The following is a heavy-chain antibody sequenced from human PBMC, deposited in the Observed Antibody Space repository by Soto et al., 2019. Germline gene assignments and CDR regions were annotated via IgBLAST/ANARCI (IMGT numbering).Heavy chain of an antibody. V-gene: IGHV4-34*01. Sequence: SETLSLTCAVYGGSFSGYYWSWIRQPPGKGLEWIGEINHSGSTNYNPSLKSRVTISVDTSKNQFSLKLSSVTAADTAVYYCARDAPRGAAGTAVYYRMDVWGQGTTVTVSS. CDR3: ARDAPRGAAGTAVYYRMDV. D-gene: IGHD6-13*01. J-gene: IGHJ6*02. CDR1: GGSFSGYY. CDR2: INHSGST.